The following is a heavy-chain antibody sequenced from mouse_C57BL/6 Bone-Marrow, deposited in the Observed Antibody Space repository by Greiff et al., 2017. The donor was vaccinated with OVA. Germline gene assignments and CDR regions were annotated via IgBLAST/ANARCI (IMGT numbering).Heavy chain of an antibody. J-gene: IGHJ4*01. V-gene: IGHV1-52*01. CDR1: GYTFTSYW. CDR3: ARSRTETGYYAMDY. CDR2: IDPSDSET. Sequence: VQLQQPGAELVRPGSSVKLSCKASGYTFTSYWMHWVKQRPIQGLEWIGNIDPSDSETHYNQKFKDKATLTVDKSSSTAYMQLSSLTSEDSAVYYCARSRTETGYYAMDYWGQGTSVTVSS.